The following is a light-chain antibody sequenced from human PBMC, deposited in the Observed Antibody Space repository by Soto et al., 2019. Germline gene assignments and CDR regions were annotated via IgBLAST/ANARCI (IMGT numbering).Light chain of an antibody. V-gene: IGLV2-14*01. CDR1: NNDIGGYNY. J-gene: IGLJ3*02. CDR3: SSYTTTSLL. Sequence: QSALTQPASVSGSPGQSITISCTGSNNDIGGYNYVSWYQQYPGKAPKLMIYDVKNRASGVSNRFSGSKSGTTASLTISGLQAEDEADYYCSSYTTTSLLFGGGTKLNVL. CDR2: DVK.